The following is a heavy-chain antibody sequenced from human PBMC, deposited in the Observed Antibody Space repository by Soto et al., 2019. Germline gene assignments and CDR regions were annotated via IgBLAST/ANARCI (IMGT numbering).Heavy chain of an antibody. CDR1: GGTFSSYA. J-gene: IGHJ5*02. V-gene: IGHV1-69*01. CDR3: ARDLSGNYDSSGYYQGWFDP. CDR2: IIPIFGTA. D-gene: IGHD3-22*01. Sequence: QVQLVQSGAEVKKPGSSVKVSCKASGGTFSSYAISWVRQAPGQGLEWMGGIIPIFGTANYAQKFQGRVTITADESTSTAYMELSSLRSEDTAVYYCARDLSGNYDSSGYYQGWFDPWGQGTLVTVSS.